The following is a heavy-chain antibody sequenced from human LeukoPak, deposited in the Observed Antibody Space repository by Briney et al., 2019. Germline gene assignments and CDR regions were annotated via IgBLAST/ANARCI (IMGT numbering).Heavy chain of an antibody. CDR3: ARGGYYGSGSYNFDAFDI. V-gene: IGHV3-64*01. J-gene: IGHJ3*02. D-gene: IGHD3-10*01. CDR2: ISSNGGST. Sequence: TGGSLRLSCAASGFTFSSYAMHWVRQAPGKGLEYVSAISSNGGSTYYANSVKGRFTISRDNSKNTLYLQMGSLRAEDMAVYYCARGGYYGSGSYNFDAFDIWGQGTMVTVSS. CDR1: GFTFSSYA.